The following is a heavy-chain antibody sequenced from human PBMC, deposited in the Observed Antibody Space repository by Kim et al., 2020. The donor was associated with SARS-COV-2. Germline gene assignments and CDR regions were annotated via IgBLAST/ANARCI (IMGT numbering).Heavy chain of an antibody. J-gene: IGHJ6*03. CDR2: ISAYNGNT. CDR3: ERDKGYGSGSPPSYYYYYYMDV. V-gene: IGHV1-18*01. D-gene: IGHD3-10*01. Sequence: ASVKVSCKASGYTFTSYGISWVRQAPGQGLEWMGWISAYNGNTNYAQKLQGRVTMTTDTSTSTAYMELRSLRSDDTAVYYCERDKGYGSGSPPSYYYYYYMDVWGKGTTVTVSS. CDR1: GYTFTSYG.